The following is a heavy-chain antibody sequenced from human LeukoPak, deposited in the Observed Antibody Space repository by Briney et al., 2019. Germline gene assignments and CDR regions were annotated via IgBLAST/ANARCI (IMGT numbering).Heavy chain of an antibody. V-gene: IGHV4-31*03. CDR1: GGSISSGGYY. J-gene: IGHJ4*02. Sequence: SQTLSLTCTVSGGSISSGGYYWSWIRQHSGRGLEWIGYIYDSGSTYYNPSLKSRVTISVDTSKNHFSLKLSSVTAADTAVYYCARVTMIVVVIDYWGQGTLVTVSS. CDR3: ARVTMIVVVIDY. CDR2: IYDSGST. D-gene: IGHD3-22*01.